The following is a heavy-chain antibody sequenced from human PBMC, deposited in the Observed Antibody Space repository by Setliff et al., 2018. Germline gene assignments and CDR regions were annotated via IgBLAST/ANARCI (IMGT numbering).Heavy chain of an antibody. D-gene: IGHD6-19*01. V-gene: IGHV1-46*01. CDR3: AGAGYSSGWLLDY. CDR1: GYTFTSSY. CDR2: IKPSGGRT. J-gene: IGHJ4*02. Sequence: VSCKTSGYTFTSSYIHWVRQAPGQGPEWMGMIKPSGGRTTYAQRFQGRVTLTSDTSTATVYMDLSSLRSEDTAVYYCAGAGYSSGWLLDYWGQGTLVTVSS.